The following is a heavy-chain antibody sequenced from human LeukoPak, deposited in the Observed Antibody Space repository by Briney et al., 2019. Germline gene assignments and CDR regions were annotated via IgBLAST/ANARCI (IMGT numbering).Heavy chain of an antibody. J-gene: IGHJ4*02. Sequence: GGSLRLSCAASGFTFSSYAMSWVRHAPGKGLEWVSNIRGNGRSTYYADSVKGRFTISRDNSKSTLYLQMNSLRAEDTAVYYCAKRGETGYNEGFDYWGQGTLVTVSS. CDR3: AKRGETGYNEGFDY. V-gene: IGHV3-23*01. CDR1: GFTFSSYA. CDR2: IRGNGRST. D-gene: IGHD5-24*01.